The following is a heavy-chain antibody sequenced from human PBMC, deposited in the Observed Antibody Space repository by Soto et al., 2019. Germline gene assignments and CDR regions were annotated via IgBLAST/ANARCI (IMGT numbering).Heavy chain of an antibody. CDR2: ISGGGGTT. D-gene: IGHD3-22*01. V-gene: IGHV3-23*01. CDR3: AKGKVAYDNSGLQYFYYFPMNV. J-gene: IGHJ6*02. CDR1: EFTFSSYA. Sequence: GGSLRLSCAASEFTFSSYAMNWVRQSPGKGLEWVSVISGGGGTTYYADSVKGRFRISRDNSKNTLYLQMNSLRVEDTAVYYCAKGKVAYDNSGLQYFYYFPMNVWGQGTTVTVSS.